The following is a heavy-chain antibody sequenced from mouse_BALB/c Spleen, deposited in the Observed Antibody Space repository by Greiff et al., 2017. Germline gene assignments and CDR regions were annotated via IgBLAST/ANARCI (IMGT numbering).Heavy chain of an antibody. CDR2: ISTYYGDA. D-gene: IGHD1-1*01. CDR1: GYTFTDFA. CDR3: ARPSVDAMDY. V-gene: IGHV1S137*01. Sequence: QVQLQQSGAELVRPGVSVKISCKGSGYTFTDFAMHWVKQSHAKSLEWIGVISTYYGDASYNQKFKGKATMTVDKSSSTAYMELARLTSEDSAIYYCARPSVDAMDYWGQGTSVTVAA. J-gene: IGHJ4*01.